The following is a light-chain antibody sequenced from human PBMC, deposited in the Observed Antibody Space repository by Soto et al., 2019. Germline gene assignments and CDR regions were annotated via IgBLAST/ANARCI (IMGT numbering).Light chain of an antibody. Sequence: LTRLGSGCRSPGQAIPIIKTGNSSDVGGYSYVSWYQQHPGKANKLMIYDVSNRPSGVSNRFSGSKSGTTASLTIYGLQAVDEADSYCGSYSRTGTLSCAFATGTKVNV. CDR2: DVS. J-gene: IGLJ1*01. CDR1: SSDVGGYSY. V-gene: IGLV2-14*01. CDR3: GSYSRTGTLSCA.